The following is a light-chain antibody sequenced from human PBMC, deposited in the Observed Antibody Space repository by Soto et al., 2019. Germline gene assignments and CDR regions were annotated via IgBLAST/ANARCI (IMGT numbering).Light chain of an antibody. CDR1: QSVSSTY. CDR2: GAA. Sequence: EIVLTQSPGTLSLSPGERATLSCRASQSVSSTYLAWYQHKPVQAPMLLIYGAATRAAVVPDRFSGSGSGTDFTLTISRLEPEDFAVYYCQQYGSSPLFTFGPVTKVEIK. CDR3: QQYGSSPLFT. J-gene: IGKJ3*01. V-gene: IGKV3-20*01.